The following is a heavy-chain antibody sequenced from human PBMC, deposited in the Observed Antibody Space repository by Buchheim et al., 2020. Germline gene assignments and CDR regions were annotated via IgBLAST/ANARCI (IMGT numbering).Heavy chain of an antibody. V-gene: IGHV3-30*18. CDR2: ISYDGSNK. CDR3: AKERLPKMVYSSGWSVQGYHDY. J-gene: IGHJ4*02. Sequence: QAQLVESGGGVVQRGRGLRLSCAASGLTFSSYGMHWVRQAPGKGLEWVAVISYDGSNKYYADSVKGRFTISRDNSQNTVDPKINSRRAEDTAVYYCAKERLPKMVYSSGWSVQGYHDYCGERTL. D-gene: IGHD6-19*01. CDR1: GLTFSSYG.